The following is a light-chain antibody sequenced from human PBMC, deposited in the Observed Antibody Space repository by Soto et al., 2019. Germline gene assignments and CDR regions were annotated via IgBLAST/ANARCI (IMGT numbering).Light chain of an antibody. J-gene: IGKJ1*01. CDR1: QSVSSY. CDR2: DAS. Sequence: EIVLTQSPATLSLSPGERATLSCRASQSVSSYLAWYQQKPGQAPRLLIYDASNRATGIPARFSGSGSGTDFTLTISSLEPEDFAVYYCQQRSNWPPLSTFGQGTKV. V-gene: IGKV3-11*01. CDR3: QQRSNWPPLST.